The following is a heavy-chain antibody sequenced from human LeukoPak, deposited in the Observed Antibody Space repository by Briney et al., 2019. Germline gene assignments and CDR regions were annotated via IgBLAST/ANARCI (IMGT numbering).Heavy chain of an antibody. D-gene: IGHD3-22*01. CDR2: ISGSGGST. CDR3: AKDRWNYYDSSGYYYYDY. CDR1: GFTFSSYA. J-gene: IGHJ4*02. V-gene: IGHV3-23*01. Sequence: GGSLRLSCAASGFTFSSYAMSWVRQAPGKGLEWVSAISGSGGSTYYADSVKGRFTISRDNSKNTLYLQMNSLRAEDKAVYYCAKDRWNYYDSSGYYYYDYWGQGTLVTVSS.